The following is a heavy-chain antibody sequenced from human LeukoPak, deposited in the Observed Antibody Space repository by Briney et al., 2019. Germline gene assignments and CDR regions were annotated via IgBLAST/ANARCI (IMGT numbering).Heavy chain of an antibody. CDR2: IYSGGST. D-gene: IGHD2-15*01. V-gene: IGHV3-66*01. CDR3: VGYCSGGSCYPTDY. Sequence: GGSLRLSCAASGFTVSSNYMSWVRQAPGKGLEWVSVIYSGGSTYYVDSVKGRFTISRDNSKNTLYLQMNSLRAEDTAVYYCVGYCSGGSCYPTDYWGQGTLVTVSS. J-gene: IGHJ4*02. CDR1: GFTVSSNY.